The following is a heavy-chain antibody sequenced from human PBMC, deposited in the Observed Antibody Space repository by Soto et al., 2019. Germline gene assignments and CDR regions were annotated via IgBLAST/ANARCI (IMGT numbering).Heavy chain of an antibody. CDR1: GFTFSSYA. D-gene: IGHD6-19*01. V-gene: IGHV3-23*01. J-gene: IGHJ4*02. CDR2: ISGSGGST. Sequence: GGSLRLSCAASGFTFSSYAMSCVRQAPGKGLEWVPAISGSGGSTYYADSVKGRFTISRDNSKNTLYLQMNSLRAEDTAVYYCAKDRSSGWYLDYWGQGTLVTVS. CDR3: AKDRSSGWYLDY.